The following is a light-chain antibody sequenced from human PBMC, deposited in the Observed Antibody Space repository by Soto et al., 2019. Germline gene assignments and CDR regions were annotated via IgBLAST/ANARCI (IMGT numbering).Light chain of an antibody. CDR2: EGS. CDR1: SSDVGSYNL. J-gene: IGLJ1*01. CDR3: CSYAGSSTYV. Sequence: SALTQPASVSGSPGQSITISCTGTSSDVGSYNLVSWYQQHPGKAPKLMIYEGSKRPSGVSNRFSGSKSGNTASLTISGLQAEDEADYYCCSYAGSSTYVSGTGTKVTVL. V-gene: IGLV2-23*01.